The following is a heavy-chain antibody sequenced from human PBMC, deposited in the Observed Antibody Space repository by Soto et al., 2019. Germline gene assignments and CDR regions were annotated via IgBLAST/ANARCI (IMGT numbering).Heavy chain of an antibody. Sequence: LKISCKGSGYSFTSYWISWVHQMPGKGLEWMGRIDPSDSYTNYSPSFQGHVTISADKSISTAYLQWSSLKASDTAMYYCARLPGYYDSSGYPDYWGQGTLVTVSS. J-gene: IGHJ4*02. CDR1: GYSFTSYW. CDR3: ARLPGYYDSSGYPDY. CDR2: IDPSDSYT. D-gene: IGHD3-22*01. V-gene: IGHV5-10-1*01.